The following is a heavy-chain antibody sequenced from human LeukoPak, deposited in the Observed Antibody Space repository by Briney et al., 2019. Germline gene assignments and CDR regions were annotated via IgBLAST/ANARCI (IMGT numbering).Heavy chain of an antibody. CDR2: IFWNSGVR. J-gene: IGHJ4*02. Sequence: GGSLRLSCAASGFTFDDYAMHWPRHAPGEGVEGVSGIFWNSGVRGYADSVKGRFTISRDNAKNSLFLQMNSLRPEDTTFYYCAKGKMATITFIDSWGEGTLVTVSS. CDR1: GFTFDDYA. D-gene: IGHD5-24*01. CDR3: AKGKMATITFIDS. V-gene: IGHV3-9*01.